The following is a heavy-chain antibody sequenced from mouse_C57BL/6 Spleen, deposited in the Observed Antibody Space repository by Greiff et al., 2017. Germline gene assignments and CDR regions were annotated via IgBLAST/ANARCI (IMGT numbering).Heavy chain of an antibody. CDR3: ARNPITTVVAPGYAMDY. V-gene: IGHV2-2*01. CDR1: GFSLTSYG. J-gene: IGHJ4*01. D-gene: IGHD1-1*01. CDR2: IWSGGST. Sequence: QVQLQQSGPGLVQPSQSLSITCTVSGFSLTSYGVNWVRQSPGKGLEWLGVIWSGGSTDYNAAFISRLSISKDNSKSQVFFKMNSLQADDTAIYYCARNPITTVVAPGYAMDYWGQGTSVTVSS.